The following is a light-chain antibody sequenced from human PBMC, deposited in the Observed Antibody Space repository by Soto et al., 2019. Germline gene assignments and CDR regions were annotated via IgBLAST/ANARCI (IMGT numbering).Light chain of an antibody. Sequence: QSVLTQPPSASGTPGQRVTISCSGGSSNIGRDTVNWYQQLPGTAPKLLIYSNDQRPSGVPDRFSGSKSGTSASLAISGLQSEDEADYYCAAWDDSLNGWVFGGGTKLTVL. V-gene: IGLV1-44*01. CDR2: SND. J-gene: IGLJ3*02. CDR1: SSNIGRDT. CDR3: AAWDDSLNGWV.